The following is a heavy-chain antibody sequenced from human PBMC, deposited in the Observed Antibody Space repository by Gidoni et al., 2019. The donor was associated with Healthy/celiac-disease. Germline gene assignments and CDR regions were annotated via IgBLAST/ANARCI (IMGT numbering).Heavy chain of an antibody. CDR2: IYYSGST. D-gene: IGHD2-21*02. V-gene: IGHV4-39*01. J-gene: IGHJ5*02. CDR3: ARHLRPKYCGGDCYPNWFDP. Sequence: GLEWIGSIYYSGSTHYNPSLKSRVTISVDTSKNQFSLKLSSVTAADTAVYYCARHLRPKYCGGDCYPNWFDPWGQGTLVTVSS.